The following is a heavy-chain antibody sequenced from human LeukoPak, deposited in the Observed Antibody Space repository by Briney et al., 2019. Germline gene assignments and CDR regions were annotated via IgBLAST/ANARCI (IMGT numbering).Heavy chain of an antibody. Sequence: KAGGSLRLSCAASGFTFSDYYMSWIRQAPGKGLEWVSYISSSGSTIYYADSVKGRFTISRDNAKNSLYLQMNSLRAEDTAVYYCARLMEEMATVIHFTLCDWGQGTLVTVSS. J-gene: IGHJ4*02. D-gene: IGHD5-24*01. CDR3: ARLMEEMATVIHFTLCD. V-gene: IGHV3-11*01. CDR1: GFTFSDYY. CDR2: ISSSGSTI.